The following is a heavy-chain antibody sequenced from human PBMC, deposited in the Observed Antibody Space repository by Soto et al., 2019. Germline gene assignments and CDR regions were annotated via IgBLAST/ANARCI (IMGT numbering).Heavy chain of an antibody. CDR3: VRNGLGATPNASSYIGMVA. V-gene: IGHV5-51*01. CDR1: GYSFTRYW. J-gene: IGHJ6*04. CDR2: IYPGDSDT. D-gene: IGHD1-26*01. Sequence: PGESLKISCKGSGYSFTRYWIGWVRQMPGKDLEWMGIIYPGDSDTRYSPSFQGQVTISADKSISTAYLQWNSLKASDTAMYYCVRNGLGATPNASSYIGMVARGKAPPV.